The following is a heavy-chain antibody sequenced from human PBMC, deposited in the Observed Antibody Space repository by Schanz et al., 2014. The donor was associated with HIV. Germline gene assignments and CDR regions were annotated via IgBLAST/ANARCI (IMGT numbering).Heavy chain of an antibody. CDR1: GYTFTNYY. V-gene: IGHV1-2*02. Sequence: QVQLVQSAAEMKKPGASVKVSCKASGYTFTNYYIHWVRQAPGQGPEWMGWIDCSNGDTYYKKNLQGRVTMTRDTPITTVFMELSGLRSDDTAVYFCARNEFRLLPFDFWGQGTLVTVSS. CDR3: ARNEFRLLPFDF. CDR2: IDCSNGDT. J-gene: IGHJ4*02. D-gene: IGHD2-21*02.